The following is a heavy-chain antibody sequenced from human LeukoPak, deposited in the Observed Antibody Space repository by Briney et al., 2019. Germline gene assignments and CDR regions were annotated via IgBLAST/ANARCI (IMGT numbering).Heavy chain of an antibody. CDR2: IYYSGST. D-gene: IGHD5-12*01. Sequence: PSETLSLTCTASGGSISSGVYYWGGIRQPPGRGLEWIGYIYYSGSTYYNPSLKSRVTISVDTFKNQFSLKLSSVTAADTAVYYCARDIGGYDYSPYFDYWGQGTLVTVSS. CDR3: ARDIGGYDYSPYFDY. J-gene: IGHJ4*02. V-gene: IGHV4-30-4*01. CDR1: GGSISSGVYY.